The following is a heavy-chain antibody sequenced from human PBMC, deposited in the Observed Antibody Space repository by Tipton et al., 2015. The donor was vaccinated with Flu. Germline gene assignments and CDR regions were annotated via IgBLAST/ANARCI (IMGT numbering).Heavy chain of an antibody. CDR3: ATTTYYYGSGTHDY. Sequence: TLSLTCSVSGDSIGSPYFWGWIRQPPGKGLEWIGNVHQAGSTYYNPSLRSRVSISLDRPKNHFSLRLTSVTAADTAVYYCATTTYYYGSGTHDYWGQGTLVTVSS. CDR2: VHQAGST. D-gene: IGHD3-10*01. CDR1: GDSIGSPYF. V-gene: IGHV4-38-2*01. J-gene: IGHJ4*02.